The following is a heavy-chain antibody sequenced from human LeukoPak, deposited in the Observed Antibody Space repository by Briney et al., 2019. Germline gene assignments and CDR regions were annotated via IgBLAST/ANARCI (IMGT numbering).Heavy chain of an antibody. CDR2: ISSSSSTI. CDR1: GFTFSSYR. CDR3: VRDLRVGSGSYRFDY. Sequence: GGSLRLSCAASGFTFSSYRMNWVRQAPGKGLEWVSYISSSSSTIYYADSVKGRFTISRDNAKNSLYLQMNSLRAEDTAVYYCVRDLRVGSGSYRFDYWGQGTLVTVSS. J-gene: IGHJ4*02. V-gene: IGHV3-48*01. D-gene: IGHD1-26*01.